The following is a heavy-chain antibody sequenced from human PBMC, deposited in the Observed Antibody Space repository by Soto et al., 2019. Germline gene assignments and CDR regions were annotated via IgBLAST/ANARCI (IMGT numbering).Heavy chain of an antibody. Sequence: EVQLVESGGGLVQPGGSLRLSCAASGFTFSSYSMNWVRQAPGKGLEWVSYISSSSSIIYYADSVKGRFTISRDNAKNSLYLQMNSLRDDGTAVYYCARGSCSGGNCYFDYWRQGTLVTVSS. CDR1: GFTFSSYS. CDR3: ARGSCSGGNCYFDY. V-gene: IGHV3-48*02. D-gene: IGHD2-15*01. CDR2: ISSSSSII. J-gene: IGHJ4*02.